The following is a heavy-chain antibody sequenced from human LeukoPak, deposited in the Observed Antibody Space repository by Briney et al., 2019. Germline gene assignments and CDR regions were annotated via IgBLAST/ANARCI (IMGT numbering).Heavy chain of an antibody. CDR3: ARSLGYCSSTSCRAAFDI. CDR1: GYTFTGYY. CDR2: INPSGGST. D-gene: IGHD2-2*01. J-gene: IGHJ3*02. Sequence: GASVKVSCKTSGYTFTGYYMHWVRQAPGQGLEWMGIINPSGGSTSYAQKFQGRVTMTRDTSTSTVYMELSSLRSEDTAVYYCARSLGYCSSTSCRAAFDIWGQGTMVTVSS. V-gene: IGHV1-46*01.